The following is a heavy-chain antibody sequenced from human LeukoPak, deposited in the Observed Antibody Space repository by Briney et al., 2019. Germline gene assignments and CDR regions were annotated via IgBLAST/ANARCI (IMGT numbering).Heavy chain of an antibody. V-gene: IGHV1-18*01. J-gene: IGHJ6*02. CDR1: GYTFTSYG. CDR3: ARDVLPAAITEGYYYYYGMDV. CDR2: ISAYNGNT. D-gene: IGHD2-2*01. Sequence: GASVKVSCKASGYTFTSYGISWVRQAPGQGLEWMGWISAYNGNTNYAQKLQGRVTMTTDTSTSTAYIELRSLRSDDTAVYYCARDVLPAAITEGYYYYYGMDVWGQGTTVTVSS.